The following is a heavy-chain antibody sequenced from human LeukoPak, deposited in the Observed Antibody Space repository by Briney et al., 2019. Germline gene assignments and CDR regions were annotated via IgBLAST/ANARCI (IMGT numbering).Heavy chain of an antibody. J-gene: IGHJ4*02. D-gene: IGHD3-9*01. CDR3: ARDFEGDYTDY. Sequence: GGSLRLSCAASGFTFSSYGMHWVRQAPGKGLEWVAFIRYDGSNKYYADSVKGRFTISRDNSKNTLYLQMNSLRAEDTAVYYCARDFEGDYTDYWGQGTLVTVSS. CDR1: GFTFSSYG. CDR2: IRYDGSNK. V-gene: IGHV3-30*02.